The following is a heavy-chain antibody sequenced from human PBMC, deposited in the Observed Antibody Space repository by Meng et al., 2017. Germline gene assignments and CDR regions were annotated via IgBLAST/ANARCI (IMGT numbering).Heavy chain of an antibody. CDR2: IRSKANSYAT. Sequence: GGSLRLSCAASGFTFSGSAMHWVRQASGKGLEWVGRIRSKANSYATACAASVKGRFTISRDDSKNTAYLQMNSLKTEDTAVYYCLTGSGGSHLNDWGQGTLVTVSS. D-gene: IGHD2-15*01. CDR3: LTGSGGSHLND. CDR1: GFTFSGSA. V-gene: IGHV3-73*01. J-gene: IGHJ4*02.